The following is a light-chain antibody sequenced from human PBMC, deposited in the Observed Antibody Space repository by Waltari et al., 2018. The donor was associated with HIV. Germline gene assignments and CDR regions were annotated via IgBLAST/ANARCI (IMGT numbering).Light chain of an antibody. CDR3: SSYAGNKNYVL. CDR2: EVT. CDR1: GSDIGAYTY. Sequence: QSALTQPPSASGSLGQSVTLSCTGTGSDIGAYTYVSWYQQHPGKAPRIIIFEVTQRPSGVPDRFSGSKSCSTASLTVSGLRAEDDADYYCSSYAGNKNYVLFGGGTKLTVL. J-gene: IGLJ2*01. V-gene: IGLV2-8*01.